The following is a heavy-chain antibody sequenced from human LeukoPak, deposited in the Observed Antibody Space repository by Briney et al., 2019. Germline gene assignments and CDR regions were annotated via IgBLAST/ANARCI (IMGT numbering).Heavy chain of an antibody. CDR3: AKVPPREYSSSGDY. V-gene: IGHV3-23*01. CDR2: ISGSGGST. D-gene: IGHD6-6*01. J-gene: IGHJ4*02. Sequence: PGGSLRLSCAASGFTFSSYAMSWVRQAPGKGLEWVSAISGSGGSTYYADSVEGRFTISRDNSKNTLYLQMNSLRAEDTAVYYCAKVPPREYSSSGDYWGQGTLVTVSS. CDR1: GFTFSSYA.